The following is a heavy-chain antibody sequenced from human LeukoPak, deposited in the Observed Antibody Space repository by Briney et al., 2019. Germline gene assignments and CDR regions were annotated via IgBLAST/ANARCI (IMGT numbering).Heavy chain of an antibody. J-gene: IGHJ6*03. CDR3: ARINSIDYYYYMDV. Sequence: PSETLSLTCTVSGGSISSYYWSWIRQPAGKGLEWIGRVYTSGSTNYNPSLKSRVTMSVDTSKNQFSLKLSSVTAADTAVYYCARINSIDYYYYMDVWGKGTTVTVSS. CDR2: VYTSGST. D-gene: IGHD4-23*01. CDR1: GGSISSYY. V-gene: IGHV4-4*07.